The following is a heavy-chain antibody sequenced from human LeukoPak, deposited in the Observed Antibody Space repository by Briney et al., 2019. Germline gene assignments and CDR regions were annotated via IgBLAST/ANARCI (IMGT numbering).Heavy chain of an antibody. CDR3: AKDQRASIPGYQLLSLGAFDI. CDR1: GFTFSSYG. V-gene: IGHV3-30*18. CDR2: ISYDGSNK. Sequence: GGSLRLSCAASGFTFSSYGMHWVRQAPGKGLEWVAVISYDGSNKYYADSVKGRFTTSRDNSKNTLYLQMNSLRAEDTAVYYCAKDQRASIPGYQLLSLGAFDIWGQGTMVTVSS. D-gene: IGHD2-2*01. J-gene: IGHJ3*02.